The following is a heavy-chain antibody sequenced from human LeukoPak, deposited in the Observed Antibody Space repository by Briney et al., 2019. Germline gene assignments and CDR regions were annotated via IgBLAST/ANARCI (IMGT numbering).Heavy chain of an antibody. J-gene: IGHJ4*02. D-gene: IGHD4-23*01. CDR2: INAGNGNT. V-gene: IGHV1-3*01. Sequence: ASVKVSCKAPGYTFTSYAMHWVRQAPGQRLEWMGWINAGNGNTKYSQKFQGRVTITRDTSASTAYMELSSLRSEDTAVYYCARDQGNDYGGNPLDYWGQGTLVTVSS. CDR1: GYTFTSYA. CDR3: ARDQGNDYGGNPLDY.